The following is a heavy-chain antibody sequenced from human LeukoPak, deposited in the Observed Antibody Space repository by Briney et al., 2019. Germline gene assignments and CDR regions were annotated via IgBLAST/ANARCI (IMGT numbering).Heavy chain of an antibody. V-gene: IGHV3-53*01. CDR2: IYSGGST. D-gene: IGHD5-18*01. Sequence: GGSLRLSCAASGFTVSSNYMSWVRQAPGKGLEWVSVIYSGGSTYYADSVKGRFTISRDNSKNTLYLQMNSLRAEDTAVYYCARTESDTAMVRGRYYFDYWGQGTLVTVSS. CDR1: GFTVSSNY. CDR3: ARTESDTAMVRGRYYFDY. J-gene: IGHJ4*02.